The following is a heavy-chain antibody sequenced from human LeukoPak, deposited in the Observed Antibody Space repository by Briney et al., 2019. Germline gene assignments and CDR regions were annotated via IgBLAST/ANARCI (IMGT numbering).Heavy chain of an antibody. CDR2: IYSGGST. D-gene: IGHD3-3*01. CDR1: GFTFSSYS. CDR3: ASLRVARGFFDY. V-gene: IGHV3-53*01. Sequence: PGGSLRLSCAASGFTFSSYSMNWVRQAPGKGLEWVSVIYSGGSTYYADSVKGRFTISRDNSKNALYLQMNSLRAEDTAVYYCASLRVARGFFDYWGQGTLVTVSS. J-gene: IGHJ4*02.